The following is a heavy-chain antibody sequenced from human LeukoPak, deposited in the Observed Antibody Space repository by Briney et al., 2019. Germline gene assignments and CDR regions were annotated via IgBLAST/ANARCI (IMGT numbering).Heavy chain of an antibody. D-gene: IGHD5-18*01. J-gene: IGHJ4*02. V-gene: IGHV4-34*01. CDR2: INHSGST. Sequence: SETLSLTCAVYGGSFSGYYWSWIRQPPGKGLEWIGEINHSGSTNYNPSLKSRVTISVDTSKNQFSLKLSSVTAADTAVCYCASIPSGVGYSYGLDYWGQGTLVTVSS. CDR1: GGSFSGYY. CDR3: ASIPSGVGYSYGLDY.